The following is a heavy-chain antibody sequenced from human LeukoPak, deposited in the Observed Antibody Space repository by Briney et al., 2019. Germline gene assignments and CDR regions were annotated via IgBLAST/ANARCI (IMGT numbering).Heavy chain of an antibody. J-gene: IGHJ4*02. CDR3: ARGPTLTTDN. V-gene: IGHV4-61*01. Sequence: SETLSLTCTVSGGSVSSYYYHWDWLRQPPGKRLEWIGYIYSSGSTNYNPSLKSRVTMSLDTSKNQFSLHLSSVTAADTAVYYCARGPTLTTDNWGQGTLVTVSS. D-gene: IGHD4-11*01. CDR2: IYSSGST. CDR1: GGSVSSYYYH.